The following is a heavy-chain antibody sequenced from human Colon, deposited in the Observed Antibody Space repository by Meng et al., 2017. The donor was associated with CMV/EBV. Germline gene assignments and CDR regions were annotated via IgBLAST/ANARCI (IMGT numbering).Heavy chain of an antibody. V-gene: IGHV4-61*01. Sequence: SETLSLTCSVSGGSVTSGSYYWTWIRQPPGEGLEWIGYISYSGNTNYNPSLKSRLTIEVDTSRNQFSLKLTSVTAADTAVYYCARARLKTIAAADLYYFDYWGQGTLVTVSS. CDR2: ISYSGNT. D-gene: IGHD6-13*01. J-gene: IGHJ4*02. CDR1: GGSVTSGSYY. CDR3: ARARLKTIAAADLYYFDY.